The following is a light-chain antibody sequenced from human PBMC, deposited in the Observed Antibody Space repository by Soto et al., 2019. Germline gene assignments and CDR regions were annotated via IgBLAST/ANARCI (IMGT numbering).Light chain of an antibody. CDR1: QSFSSSY. Sequence: EIVLTQSPGTLSLSPGERATLSCRASQSFSSSYLAWYQQKPGQAPRLLIYGASSRATGIPDRFSGSGSGTDFTLNISSLEPEDFAVYYWQHYGSALFTFGPGTKVDVK. V-gene: IGKV3-20*01. J-gene: IGKJ3*01. CDR3: QHYGSALFT. CDR2: GAS.